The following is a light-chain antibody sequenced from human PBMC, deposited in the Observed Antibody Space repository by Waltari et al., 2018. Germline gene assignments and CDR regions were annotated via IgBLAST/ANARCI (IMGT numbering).Light chain of an antibody. CDR2: AVT. J-gene: IGLJ3*02. V-gene: IGLV2-23*02. CDR1: NSDVGNYNL. Sequence: QSALTQPASVSGSPGQSITISCTGINSDVGNYNLVSWYQHHPGKAPKVMIYAVTKRPSGVSNRFSVSKSGNTASLTISGLQAEDEADYYCCSYAGSTTSVMFGGGTKLTVL. CDR3: CSYAGSTTSVM.